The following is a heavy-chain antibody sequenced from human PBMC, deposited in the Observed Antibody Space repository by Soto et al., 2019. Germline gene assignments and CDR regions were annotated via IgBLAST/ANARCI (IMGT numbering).Heavy chain of an antibody. Sequence: SETLSLTCTVSGGSISSFYWSWIRQPPGKGLEWIGYIYYSGSTNYNPSLKSRVTISVDTSKNQFSLKLSSVTAADTAVYYCARVDYYDSSEGFTFDPWGQGTLVTVS. D-gene: IGHD3-22*01. J-gene: IGHJ5*02. CDR3: ARVDYYDSSEGFTFDP. CDR1: GGSISSFY. CDR2: IYYSGST. V-gene: IGHV4-59*01.